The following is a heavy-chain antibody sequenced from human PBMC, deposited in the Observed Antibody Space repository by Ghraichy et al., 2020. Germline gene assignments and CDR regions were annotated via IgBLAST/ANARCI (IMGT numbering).Heavy chain of an antibody. Sequence: GESLNISCAASGFTFSSYAMSWVRQAPGKGLEWVSAISGSGGSTYYADSVKGRFTISRDNSKNTLYLQMNSLRAEDTAVYYCARDRRTARVFDYWGQGTLVTVSS. CDR1: GFTFSSYA. D-gene: IGHD5-18*01. CDR2: ISGSGGST. J-gene: IGHJ4*02. V-gene: IGHV3-23*01. CDR3: ARDRRTARVFDY.